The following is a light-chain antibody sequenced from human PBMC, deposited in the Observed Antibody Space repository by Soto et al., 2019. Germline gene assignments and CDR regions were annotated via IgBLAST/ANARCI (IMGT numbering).Light chain of an antibody. J-gene: IGLJ2*01. Sequence: QSVLTQSPSASASLGASVKLTCTLSSGHSSYAIAWHQQQPEKGPRYLMKLNSDGRHFKGDGIPDRFSGSSSGAERYLTISSLQSEDEADYYCQTWGTGIHVVFGGGTKLTV. CDR3: QTWGTGIHVV. V-gene: IGLV4-69*01. CDR2: LNSDGRH. CDR1: SGHSSYA.